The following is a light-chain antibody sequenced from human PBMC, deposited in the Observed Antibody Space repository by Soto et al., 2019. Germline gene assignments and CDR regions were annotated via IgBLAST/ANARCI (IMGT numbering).Light chain of an antibody. V-gene: IGLV1-40*01. Sequence: QSVLTQPPSVSGAPGQRVTISCTGSSSNIGAGFDVHWYQQFPGTAPKLLIYGNNNRPSGVPDRFSGSKSGTSASLAITGLQAEDEADYYCQSYDSALSGSNWVFGGGTQLTVL. CDR1: SSNIGAGFD. CDR2: GNN. CDR3: QSYDSALSGSNWV. J-gene: IGLJ3*02.